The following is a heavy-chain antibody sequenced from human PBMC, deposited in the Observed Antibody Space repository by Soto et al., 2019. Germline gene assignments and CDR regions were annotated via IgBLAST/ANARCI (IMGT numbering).Heavy chain of an antibody. Sequence: GGSLRLSCAASGFSFSGYAMAWVRQAPGKGLEWVSSFSSTDATTYYADSVRGRFIISRDNSKNTLYLQMNSLRVEDTAVYSFVKGSYSTRWLFDFWGLGSLVPGSS. CDR1: GFSFSGYA. CDR2: FSSTDATT. V-gene: IGHV3-23*01. J-gene: IGHJ4*02. CDR3: VKGSYSTRWLFDF. D-gene: IGHD6-19*01.